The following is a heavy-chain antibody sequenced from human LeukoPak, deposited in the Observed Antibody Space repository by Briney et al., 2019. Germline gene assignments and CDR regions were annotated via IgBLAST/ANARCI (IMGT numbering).Heavy chain of an antibody. CDR1: GFTFSKYP. CDR3: ARLNLGYGYFLEATKRDY. J-gene: IGHJ4*02. V-gene: IGHV3-30-3*01. CDR2: ISYDVGSNT. Sequence: GGSLRLSCAASGFTFSKYPMHWVRQAPGKGLEWVAVISYDVGSNTYYADSVKGRFTISRDDSKNTLYLQMNSLRAEDTAVYYCARLNLGYGYFLEATKRDYWGQGTLVTVSS. D-gene: IGHD5-18*01.